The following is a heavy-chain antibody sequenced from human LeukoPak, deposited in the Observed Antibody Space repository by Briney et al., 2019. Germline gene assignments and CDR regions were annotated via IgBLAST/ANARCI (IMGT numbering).Heavy chain of an antibody. J-gene: IGHJ5*01. D-gene: IGHD3-9*01. Sequence: SETLSLTCTVSGDSITSYYWTWIRQPPGKALEWIGYIYYSGSTNYSPSLKSRVTISLDKSKTHFFLKLSSVAAADTAVYYCARLSNYGILTGNSWFDSWGQGTLVTVSS. CDR1: GDSITSYY. CDR3: ARLSNYGILTGNSWFDS. V-gene: IGHV4-59*08. CDR2: IYYSGST.